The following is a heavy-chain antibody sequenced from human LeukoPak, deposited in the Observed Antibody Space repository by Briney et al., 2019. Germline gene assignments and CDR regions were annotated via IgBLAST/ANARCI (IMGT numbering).Heavy chain of an antibody. CDR3: AKSATVTQDYFDF. Sequence: PGGSLRLSCAASGFTFSSYAMNWVRQAPGKGLEWVSAISASGGTPYYADSVMGRFTISRDNSKNTLYLQMNSLRAEDTAVYYCAKSATVTQDYFDFWGQGTLVTVSS. V-gene: IGHV3-23*01. CDR2: ISASGGTP. CDR1: GFTFSSYA. D-gene: IGHD4-11*01. J-gene: IGHJ4*02.